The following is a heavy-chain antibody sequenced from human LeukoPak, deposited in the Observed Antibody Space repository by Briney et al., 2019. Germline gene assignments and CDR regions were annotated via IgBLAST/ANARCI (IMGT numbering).Heavy chain of an antibody. V-gene: IGHV4-30-2*01. Sequence: SETLSLTCTVSGGSISSGGYYWSWIRQPPGKGLEWIGYIYHSGSTYYNPSLKSRVTISVDRSKNQFSLKLTSVTAADTALYFCTIFVVADSDAFEIWGQGTMVTVSS. D-gene: IGHD3-3*01. CDR2: IYHSGST. CDR1: GGSISSGGYY. J-gene: IGHJ3*02. CDR3: TIFVVADSDAFEI.